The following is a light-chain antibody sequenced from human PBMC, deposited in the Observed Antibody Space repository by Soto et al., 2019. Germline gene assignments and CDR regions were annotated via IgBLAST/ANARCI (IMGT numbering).Light chain of an antibody. CDR1: SSDVGSYNL. CDR2: EGS. V-gene: IGLV2-23*01. CDR3: CSYAGSSNWV. Sequence: QSALTQPACVSGSPGQSITISCTGTSSDVGSYNLVSWYQQHPGKAPKLMIYEGSKRPSGVSNRFSGSKSGNTASLTISGLQAEDEADYYCCSYAGSSNWVFGGGTKVTVL. J-gene: IGLJ3*02.